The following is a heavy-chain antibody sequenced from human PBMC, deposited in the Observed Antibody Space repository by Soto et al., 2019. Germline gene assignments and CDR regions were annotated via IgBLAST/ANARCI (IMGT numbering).Heavy chain of an antibody. Sequence: SETLSLTCSVYGGTFSALYWRRTRQSPGKGLEWIGEITHTGTTSYNPSLKSRVIISVDTSKNQFSLKLSSVTAADTSVYYSASNRGSSINWFDPWGQGALVTVSP. CDR1: GGTFSALY. J-gene: IGHJ5*02. D-gene: IGHD6-6*01. CDR3: ASNRGSSINWFDP. V-gene: IGHV4-34*01. CDR2: ITHTGTT.